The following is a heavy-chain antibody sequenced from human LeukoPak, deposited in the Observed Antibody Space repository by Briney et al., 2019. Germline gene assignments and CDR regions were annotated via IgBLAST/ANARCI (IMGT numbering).Heavy chain of an antibody. CDR1: GFTFSSYA. D-gene: IGHD3-3*01. J-gene: IGHJ6*03. Sequence: GGSLRLSCAASGFTFSSYAMSWVRQAPGKGLEWVANIKQDGSEKYYVDSVKGRFTISRDNAKNSLYLQMNSLRAEDTAVYYCARDRAPYDFWGLDYYMDVWGKGTTVTVSS. V-gene: IGHV3-7*01. CDR2: IKQDGSEK. CDR3: ARDRAPYDFWGLDYYMDV.